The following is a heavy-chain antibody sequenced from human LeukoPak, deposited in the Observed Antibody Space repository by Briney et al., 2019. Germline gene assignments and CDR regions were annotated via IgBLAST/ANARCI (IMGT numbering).Heavy chain of an antibody. D-gene: IGHD6-13*01. CDR3: ARHLAAAGTNYYYYMDV. CDR2: IYPGDSDT. V-gene: IGHV5-51*01. J-gene: IGHJ6*03. CDR1: GYSFTSYW. Sequence: GESLKISCKGSGYSFTSYWIGWVRQMPGKSLEWMGIIYPGDSDTRYSPSFQGQVTISADKSISTAYLQWSSLKASDTAMYYCARHLAAAGTNYYYYMDVWGKGTTVTVPS.